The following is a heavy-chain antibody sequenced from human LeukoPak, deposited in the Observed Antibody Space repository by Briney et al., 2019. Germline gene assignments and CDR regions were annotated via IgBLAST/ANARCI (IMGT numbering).Heavy chain of an antibody. CDR3: AKGGGGWYVYY. CDR1: GLTFSSYA. CDR2: ISGSGGST. V-gene: IGHV3-23*01. Sequence: GGSLRLSCAASGLTFSSYAMSWVRQAPGKGLEWVSAISGSGGSTYYADSVKGRFTISRDNSKNTLYLQMNSLRAEDTAVYYCAKGGGGWYVYYWGQGTLVTVSS. D-gene: IGHD6-19*01. J-gene: IGHJ4*02.